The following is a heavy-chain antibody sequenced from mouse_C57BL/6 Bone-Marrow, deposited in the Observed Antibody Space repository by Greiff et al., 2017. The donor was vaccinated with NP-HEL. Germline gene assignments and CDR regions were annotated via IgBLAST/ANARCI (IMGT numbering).Heavy chain of an antibody. Sequence: EVHLVESGGGLVKPGGSLKLSCAASGFTFSDYGMHWVRQAPEKGLEWVAYISSGSSTIYYADTVKGRFAISRDNAKNTLFLQMTSLRSEDTAMYYCANLFFDVWGTGTTVTVSS. CDR2: ISSGSSTI. CDR1: GFTFSDYG. D-gene: IGHD1-1*01. J-gene: IGHJ1*03. V-gene: IGHV5-17*01. CDR3: ANLFFDV.